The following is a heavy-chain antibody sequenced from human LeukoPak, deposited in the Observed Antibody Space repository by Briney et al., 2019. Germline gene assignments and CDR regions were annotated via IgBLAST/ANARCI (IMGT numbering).Heavy chain of an antibody. Sequence: SQTLSLTCSVSGGSISSGNYYWSWIRQPAGKGLEWIGRIYTSGSTNYNPSLKSRVTISLDTSKNQFSLKLSSVTAADTAVYYCARDRRHYDILTGYYNDYWGQGTLVTVSS. V-gene: IGHV4-61*02. CDR1: GGSISSGNYY. CDR3: ARDRRHYDILTGYYNDY. D-gene: IGHD3-9*01. J-gene: IGHJ4*02. CDR2: IYTSGST.